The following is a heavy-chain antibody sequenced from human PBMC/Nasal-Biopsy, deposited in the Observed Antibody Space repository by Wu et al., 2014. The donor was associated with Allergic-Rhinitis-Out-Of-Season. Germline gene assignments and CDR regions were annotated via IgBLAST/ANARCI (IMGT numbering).Heavy chain of an antibody. Sequence: LRLSCAASGFTFDDYGMSWVRQAPGKGLEWVAVISYDGSNKYYADSVKGRFTISRDNSKNTLYLQMNSLRAEDTAVYYCAREKSSSSGYYGLDYWGQGTLVTVSS. CDR2: ISYDGSNK. V-gene: IGHV3-30*03. CDR1: GFTFDDYG. D-gene: IGHD3-22*01. CDR3: AREKSSSSGYYGLDY. J-gene: IGHJ4*02.